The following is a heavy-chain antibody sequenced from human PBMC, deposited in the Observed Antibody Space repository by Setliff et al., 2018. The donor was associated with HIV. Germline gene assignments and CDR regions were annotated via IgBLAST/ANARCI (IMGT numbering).Heavy chain of an antibody. CDR1: NVSINSYY. Sequence: SETLSLTCTVSNVSINSYYWSWIRQPAGRALEWIGRIYSSGSTNYNPSLKSRVRMSIDTSKNQFSLKLSSVTAADTAVYFCARDPYCSGDGCFRYYQHWGRGTLVTVS. J-gene: IGHJ1*01. V-gene: IGHV4-4*07. CDR2: IYSSGST. CDR3: ARDPYCSGDGCFRYYQH. D-gene: IGHD2-15*01.